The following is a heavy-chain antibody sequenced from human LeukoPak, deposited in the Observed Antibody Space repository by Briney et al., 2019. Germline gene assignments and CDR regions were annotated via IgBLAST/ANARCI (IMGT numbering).Heavy chain of an antibody. CDR3: ARDSFYTGYDRGFGY. D-gene: IGHD5-12*01. V-gene: IGHV3-23*01. CDR1: GFTFSNYG. Sequence: PGGTQRLSCAASGFTFSNYGMNWVRQAPGKGLEWVSGITGNGGTTYYADSVKGRFTISRDNSKNTVYLQMNSLRAEDTAVYYCARDSFYTGYDRGFGYWGQGTLVTVSS. J-gene: IGHJ4*02. CDR2: ITGNGGTT.